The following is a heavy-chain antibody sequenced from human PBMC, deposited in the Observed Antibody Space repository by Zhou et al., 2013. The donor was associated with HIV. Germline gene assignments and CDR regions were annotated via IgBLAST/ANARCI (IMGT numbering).Heavy chain of an antibody. V-gene: IGHV1-69*05. CDR1: GGTFSSYA. Sequence: QVQLVQSGAEVKKPGSSVKVSCKASGGTFSSYAISWVRQAPGQGLEWMGGIIPIFGTANYAQKFQGRVTITTDESTSTAYMELSSLRSEDTAVYYCARRCSSTSCYPQGGYNWFDPWGQGTLVTVSS. CDR2: IIPIFGTA. D-gene: IGHD2-2*01. CDR3: ARRCSSTSCYPQGGYNWFDP. J-gene: IGHJ5*02.